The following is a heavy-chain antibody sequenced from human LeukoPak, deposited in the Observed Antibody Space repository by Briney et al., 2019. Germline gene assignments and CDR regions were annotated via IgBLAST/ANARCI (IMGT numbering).Heavy chain of an antibody. D-gene: IGHD1-26*01. CDR3: ARDSGSGNNDY. Sequence: ASVKVSCKASGYTFTSFGISWVRQAPGQRLEWMGWISAGNGNTKYSQNFQGRVTFISNTSATTAFMELSSLRSEDAAVYYCARDSGSGNNDYWGQGTLVTVSS. J-gene: IGHJ4*02. CDR2: ISAGNGNT. V-gene: IGHV1-3*01. CDR1: GYTFTSFG.